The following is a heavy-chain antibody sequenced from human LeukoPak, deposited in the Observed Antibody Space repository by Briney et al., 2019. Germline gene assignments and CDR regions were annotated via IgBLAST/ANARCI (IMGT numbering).Heavy chain of an antibody. Sequence: GGSLRLSCAASGFTFSSYAMSWVRQAPGKGLEWVSAISGSGGSTYYADSVKGRFTISRDNAKNSLYLQMNSLRAEDTAVYYCARVRGKEPLIDYWGQGTLVTVSS. CDR1: GFTFSSYA. V-gene: IGHV3-23*01. CDR3: ARVRGKEPLIDY. J-gene: IGHJ4*02. D-gene: IGHD1-14*01. CDR2: ISGSGGST.